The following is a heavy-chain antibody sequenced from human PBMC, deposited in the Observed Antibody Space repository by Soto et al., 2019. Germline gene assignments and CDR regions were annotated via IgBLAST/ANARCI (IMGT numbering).Heavy chain of an antibody. Sequence: QAQLLQSGAEMKKPGASVKVSCKASGYTFINYFIHWVRQAPGQGLEGIGIVHPSRGTADYAKKFKGSVTLTTDMSTRTVYMDLSNLRSEDTAVYYCARPLIGNTVDLWGQGTTGIVSS. CDR1: GYTFINYF. CDR3: ARPLIGNTVDL. CDR2: VHPSRGTA. J-gene: IGHJ3*01. D-gene: IGHD1-7*01. V-gene: IGHV1-46*03.